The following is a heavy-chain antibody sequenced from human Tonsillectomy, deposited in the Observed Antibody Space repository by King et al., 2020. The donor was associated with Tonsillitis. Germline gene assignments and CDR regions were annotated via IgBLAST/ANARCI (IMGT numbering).Heavy chain of an antibody. J-gene: IGHJ4*02. D-gene: IGHD2-2*01. CDR2: ISYDGSNE. V-gene: IGHV3-30*18. CDR3: AKLESCSGSSCYGSDY. CDR1: GFTFSSYG. Sequence: VQLVESGGGVVQPGRSLRLSCAASGFTFSSYGMHWVRQAPGKGLEWVAVISYDGSNEYYADSVKGRFTISRDNSKNTRYLQMNSLRAEDTAVYYCAKLESCSGSSCYGSDYWGRGTLVTVSS.